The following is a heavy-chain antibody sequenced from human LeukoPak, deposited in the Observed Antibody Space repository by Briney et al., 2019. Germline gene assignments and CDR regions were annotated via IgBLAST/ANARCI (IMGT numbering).Heavy chain of an antibody. J-gene: IGHJ1*01. CDR1: GGSSSGYY. V-gene: IGHV4-34*01. D-gene: IGHD3-22*01. CDR2: INHSGST. CDR3: ARQDYYYDSSGYFEYFQH. Sequence: PSETLSLTCAVYGGSSSGYYWSWIRQPPGKGLEWIGEINHSGSTNYNPSLKSRVTISVDTSKNQFSLKLSSVTAADTAVYYCARQDYYYDSSGYFEYFQHWGQGTLVTVSS.